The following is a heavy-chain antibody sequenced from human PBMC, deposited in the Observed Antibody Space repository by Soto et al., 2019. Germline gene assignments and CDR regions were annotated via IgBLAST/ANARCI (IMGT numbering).Heavy chain of an antibody. CDR3: VRDSGY. J-gene: IGHJ4*02. CDR1: GFSFGDYG. V-gene: IGHV3-33*01. Sequence: QTGGSLRLSCVASGFSFGDYGMYWVRQTPGKGLEWVADIYHDGRKKYYADSVKGRFTISRDNSKNTLYLQMNSLRAADTATYYCVRDSGYWGRGTLVTVSS. CDR2: IYHDGRKK.